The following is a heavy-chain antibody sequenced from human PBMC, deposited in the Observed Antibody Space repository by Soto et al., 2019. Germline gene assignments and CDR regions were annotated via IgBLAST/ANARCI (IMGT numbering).Heavy chain of an antibody. D-gene: IGHD2-8*02. CDR2: IYYSGIT. Sequence: PSETLSLTCTVSGGSISSYYWSWIRQPPGKGLEWIGYIYYSGITDYNPSLKSRVTISVDTSKSQFSLKLSSVTAADTAVYYCARGGGVYYVDYWGQGTLVTVS. J-gene: IGHJ4*02. CDR1: GGSISSYY. V-gene: IGHV4-59*01. CDR3: ARGGGVYYVDY.